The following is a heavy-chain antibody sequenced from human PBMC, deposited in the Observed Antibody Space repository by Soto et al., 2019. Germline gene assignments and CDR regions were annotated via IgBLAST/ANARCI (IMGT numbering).Heavy chain of an antibody. D-gene: IGHD3-22*01. V-gene: IGHV1-58*01. CDR1: GFTFTSSA. J-gene: IGHJ3*02. CDR3: AVGYYDSSGGSQESAFDI. Sequence: ASVKVSCKASGFTFTSSAVQWVRQARGQRLEWIGWIVVGSGNTNYAQKFQERVTITRDMSTSTAYMELSSLRSEDTAVYYCAVGYYDSSGGSQESAFDIWGQRTMVTV. CDR2: IVVGSGNT.